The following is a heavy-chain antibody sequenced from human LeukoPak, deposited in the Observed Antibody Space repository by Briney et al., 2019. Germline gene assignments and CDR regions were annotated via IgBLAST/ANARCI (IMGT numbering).Heavy chain of an antibody. J-gene: IGHJ4*02. Sequence: SETLSLTCTVSGGSISSGDYYWSWIRQPPGKGLEWIGYIYYSGSTYYNPSLKSRVTISVDTSKNQFSLKLSSVTAADTAVYYCAREFIMVRGAFDYWGRGTLVTVSS. D-gene: IGHD3-10*01. CDR2: IYYSGST. V-gene: IGHV4-30-4*01. CDR3: AREFIMVRGAFDY. CDR1: GGSISSGDYY.